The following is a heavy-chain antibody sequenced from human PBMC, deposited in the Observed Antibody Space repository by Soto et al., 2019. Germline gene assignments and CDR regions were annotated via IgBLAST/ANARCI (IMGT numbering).Heavy chain of an antibody. J-gene: IGHJ6*02. CDR2: ISYDGSNK. D-gene: IGHD3-3*01. V-gene: IGHV3-30*18. CDR1: GFTFSSYG. CDR3: AKDSLSEWLHAYYGMDV. Sequence: QVQLVESGGGVVQPGRSLRLSCAASGFTFSSYGMHWVRQAPGKGLEWVAVISYDGSNKYYADSVKGRFTISRDNSKNTLYLQMNSLRAEDTAVYYCAKDSLSEWLHAYYGMDVWGQGTTVTVSS.